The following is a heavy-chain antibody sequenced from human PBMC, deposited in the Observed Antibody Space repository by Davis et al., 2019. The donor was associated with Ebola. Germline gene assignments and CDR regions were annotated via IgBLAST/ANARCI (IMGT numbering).Heavy chain of an antibody. CDR2: ISGSGGYT. CDR3: ATIGSSTSKGPTDY. Sequence: GGSLRLSCEASGFIFLNYGMSWVRQIPGKGLEWVSVISGSGGYTHYADIAKGRFIVSRGNSKNTLYLQMNDLRVEDTAVYYCATIGSSTSKGPTDYWGQGILVTVSS. V-gene: IGHV3-23*01. J-gene: IGHJ4*02. D-gene: IGHD4-11*01. CDR1: GFIFLNYG.